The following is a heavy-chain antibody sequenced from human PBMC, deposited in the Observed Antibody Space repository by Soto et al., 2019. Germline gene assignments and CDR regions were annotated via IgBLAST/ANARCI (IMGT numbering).Heavy chain of an antibody. V-gene: IGHV4-34*01. D-gene: IGHD2-2*01. CDR2: INHSGST. CDR1: GGSFSGYY. Sequence: QVQLQQWGAGLLKPSETLSLTCAVYGGSFSGYYWSWIRQPPGKGLEWIGEINHSGSTNYNPSLKSRVTRSVDTSKNQFSLKLSSVTAADTAVYYCARGRLVPAAKNHPSQDFDYWGQGTLVTVSS. J-gene: IGHJ4*02. CDR3: ARGRLVPAAKNHPSQDFDY.